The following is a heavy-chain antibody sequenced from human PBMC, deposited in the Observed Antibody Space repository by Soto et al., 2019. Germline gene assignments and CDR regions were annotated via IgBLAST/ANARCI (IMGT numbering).Heavy chain of an antibody. CDR3: AKAQVPHFDSGRLFDF. Sequence: QVQLVESGGGVVQPGRSLRLSCAASGFTFSNYGMHWVRQAPGKGLEWVALISYHGSNKYYADSVKGRLTISTDNSKNTLYLKLNCLRDGDTAVYYCAKAQVPHFDSGRLFDFWGRGTLVTVSS. J-gene: IGHJ4*02. V-gene: IGHV3-30*18. CDR2: ISYHGSNK. CDR1: GFTFSNYG. D-gene: IGHD3-10*01.